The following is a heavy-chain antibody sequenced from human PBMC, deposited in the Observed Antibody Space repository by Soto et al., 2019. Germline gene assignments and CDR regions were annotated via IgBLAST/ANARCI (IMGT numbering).Heavy chain of an antibody. Sequence: EVQLVESGGGLVQPGRSLRLSCAASGFSFDDYSMHWVRQAPGKGLEWVSAISWNSADIGYADSVKGRFTISTDNPKNPLYLQMPSLRPEDTAVYYCAKAPPYYGDPRRGCFDLWGRGTLVTVSS. D-gene: IGHD4-17*01. J-gene: IGHJ2*01. CDR2: ISWNSADI. CDR1: GFSFDDYS. CDR3: AKAPPYYGDPRRGCFDL. V-gene: IGHV3-9*01.